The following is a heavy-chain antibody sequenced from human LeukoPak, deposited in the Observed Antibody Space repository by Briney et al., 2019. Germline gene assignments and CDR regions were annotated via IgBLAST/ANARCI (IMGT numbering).Heavy chain of an antibody. J-gene: IGHJ5*02. CDR3: AADKAPTDPYNWVDP. CDR1: GYTFTSYG. V-gene: IGHV1-18*01. Sequence: ASVKVSCKASGYTFTSYGISWVRQAPGQGLEWMGWINAGNGNTKYSQKFQGRVTITRDTSASTAYMELSSLRPEDTAVYYCAADKAPTDPYNWVDPWGQGTQVIVSS. CDR2: INAGNGNT. D-gene: IGHD5-18*01.